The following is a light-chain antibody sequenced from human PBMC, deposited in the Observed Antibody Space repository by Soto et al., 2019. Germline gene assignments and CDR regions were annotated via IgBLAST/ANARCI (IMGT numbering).Light chain of an antibody. CDR1: QGISSW. V-gene: IGKV1D-12*01. J-gene: IGKJ5*01. Sequence: DIQMTQSPSSVSASVGDRVTITCRASQGISSWLAWYQQKPGKAPKLLIYAASSLQSGVPSRFSGSGSATYFIIIISSLQHDVLTCYYCHHGTSSPITFGQGTRLEIK. CDR3: HHGTSSPIT. CDR2: AAS.